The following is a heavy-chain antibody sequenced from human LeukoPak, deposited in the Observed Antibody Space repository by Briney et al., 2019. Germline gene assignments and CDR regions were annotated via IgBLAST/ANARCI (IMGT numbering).Heavy chain of an antibody. J-gene: IGHJ4*02. V-gene: IGHV3-23*01. D-gene: IGHD5-18*01. CDR2: ISDSGRST. CDR3: ARHDSFIPY. Sequence: PGGSLRLSCTASGFTFSDYAMSWVRQAPGKGLEWVSGISDSGRSTYYSDSVRGRCTISRDISKNTVYLEVNNLRAEDTAVYFCARHDSFIPYWGQGTLVSVSS. CDR1: GFTFSDYA.